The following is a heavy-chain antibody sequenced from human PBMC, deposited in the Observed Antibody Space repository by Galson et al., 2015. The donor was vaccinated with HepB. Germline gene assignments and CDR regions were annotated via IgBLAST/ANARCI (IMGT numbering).Heavy chain of an antibody. J-gene: IGHJ4*02. CDR1: GDSVSSNSAA. CDR2: TYYRSKWYN. Sequence: CAISGDSVSSNSAAWNWIRQSPSRGLEWLGRTYYRSKWYNDYAVSVKSRITINPDTSKNQFSLQLNSVTPEDTAVYYCAREDCSGGSCYSDYWGQGTLVTVSS. D-gene: IGHD2-15*01. CDR3: AREDCSGGSCYSDY. V-gene: IGHV6-1*01.